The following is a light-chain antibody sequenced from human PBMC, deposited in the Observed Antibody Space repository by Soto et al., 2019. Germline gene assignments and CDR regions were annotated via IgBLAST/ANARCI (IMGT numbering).Light chain of an antibody. CDR3: SSNAGTSTYV. J-gene: IGLJ1*01. CDR1: SSDVGGYNY. CDR2: DVT. V-gene: IGLV2-14*01. Sequence: QSVLTQPASVSGSPGQSITISCTGTSSDVGGYNYVSWYQQHPVKAPKLMIYDVTNRPSGVSDRFSGSKSGNTASLTISGLQAEDEADYYCSSNAGTSTYVFGTGTKVTV.